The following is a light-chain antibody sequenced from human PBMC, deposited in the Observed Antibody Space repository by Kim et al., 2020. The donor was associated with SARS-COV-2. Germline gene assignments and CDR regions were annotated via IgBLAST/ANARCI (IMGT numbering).Light chain of an antibody. CDR3: QQYDVVPYT. Sequence: GDRVTITCQASEDISYYLNWYQQKPGKAPKLLIYAASNLETGVPSRFSGSGSGTVFTLTITSLQAEDFVTYYCQQYDVVPYTFGRGTKLEI. V-gene: IGKV1-33*01. CDR1: EDISYY. CDR2: AAS. J-gene: IGKJ2*01.